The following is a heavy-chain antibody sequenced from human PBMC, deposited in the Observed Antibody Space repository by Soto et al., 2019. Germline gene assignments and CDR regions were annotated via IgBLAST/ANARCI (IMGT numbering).Heavy chain of an antibody. J-gene: IGHJ4*02. CDR2: IWYDGSNK. CDR1: GFTFSTYG. D-gene: IGHD5-18*01. Sequence: QVQLVESGGGVVQPGKSLRLSCAASGFTFSTYGMHWVRQAPGKGLEWVAVIWYDGSNKCHGDSLKGRFTISRDNSKKTLYLQMNNLRAEDTAVYYCGRDGALGDTAVVDSWGQGTLVIVSS. V-gene: IGHV3-33*01. CDR3: GRDGALGDTAVVDS.